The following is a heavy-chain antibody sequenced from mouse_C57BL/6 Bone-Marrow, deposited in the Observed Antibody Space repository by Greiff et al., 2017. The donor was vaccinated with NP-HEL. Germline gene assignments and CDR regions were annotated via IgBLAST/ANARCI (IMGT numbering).Heavy chain of an antibody. CDR3: GRQGDYDVGGFAY. J-gene: IGHJ3*01. Sequence: EVHLVESGGGLVQPKGSLKLSCAASGFSFNTYAMNWVRQAPGKGLEWVARIRSKSNNYATYYADSVKDRFTISRDDSESMLYLQMNNLKTEDTAMYYCGRQGDYDVGGFAYWGQGTLVTVSA. CDR1: GFSFNTYA. CDR2: IRSKSNNYAT. V-gene: IGHV10-1*01. D-gene: IGHD2-4*01.